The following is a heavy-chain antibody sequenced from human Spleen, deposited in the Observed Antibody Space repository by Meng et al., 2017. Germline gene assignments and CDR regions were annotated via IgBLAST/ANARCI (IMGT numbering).Heavy chain of an antibody. CDR3: ARETGYSSVVRFDP. V-gene: IGHV1-69*06. CDR2: IIPIFGTA. J-gene: IGHJ5*02. Sequence: QVQPVTAGGEVKKPGSSVKVSCKASGGTFSSYAISWVRQAPGQGLEWMGGIIPIFGTANYAQKFQGRVTITADKSTSTAYMELSSLRSEDTAVYYCARETGYSSVVRFDPWGQGTLVTVSS. D-gene: IGHD6-19*01. CDR1: GGTFSSYA.